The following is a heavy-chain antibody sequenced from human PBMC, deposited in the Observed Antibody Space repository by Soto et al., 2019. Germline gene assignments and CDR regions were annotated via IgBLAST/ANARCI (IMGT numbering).Heavy chain of an antibody. V-gene: IGHV4-34*01. CDR1: GGSFSGYY. CDR2: INHSGST. D-gene: IGHD2-21*01. Sequence: QVQLQQWGAGLLKPSETLSLTCAVYGGSFSGYYWSWIRQPPGKGLEWIGEINHSGSTNYTPSLKSRVTISVDTSKNQFSLKLSSVTAADTAVYYCARARLYLWWDRGAANFPYVRAAFDIWGQGTMVTVSS. CDR3: ARARLYLWWDRGAANFPYVRAAFDI. J-gene: IGHJ3*02.